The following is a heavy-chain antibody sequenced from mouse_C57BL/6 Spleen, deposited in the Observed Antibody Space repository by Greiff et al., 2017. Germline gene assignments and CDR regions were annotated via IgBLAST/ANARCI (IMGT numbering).Heavy chain of an antibody. J-gene: IGHJ1*03. CDR3: ARRRYYGYDGWYFDV. D-gene: IGHD2-2*01. Sequence: EVQLQQSGPELVKPGASVKISCKASGYTFTDYYMNWVKQSHGKSLEWIGDINPNNGGTSYNQKFKGKATLTVDKSSSTAYMELRSLTSEDSAVYYCARRRYYGYDGWYFDVWGTGTTVTVSS. CDR1: GYTFTDYY. CDR2: INPNNGGT. V-gene: IGHV1-26*01.